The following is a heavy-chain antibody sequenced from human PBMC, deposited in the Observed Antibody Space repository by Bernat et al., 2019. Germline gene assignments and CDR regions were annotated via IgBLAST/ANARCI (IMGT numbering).Heavy chain of an antibody. CDR3: ARGLWEIPMHYYYSYYMDV. CDR1: GGSISSGGYY. D-gene: IGHD1-26*01. Sequence: QVQLQESGPGLVKPSQTLSLTCTVSGGSISSGGYYWSWIRQHPGKGLEWIGYIYYSGSTYYNPSLKSRVTISVDTSKNQFSLKLSSVTAADTAVYYCARGLWEIPMHYYYSYYMDVWGKGTTVTVSS. V-gene: IGHV4-31*03. J-gene: IGHJ6*03. CDR2: IYYSGST.